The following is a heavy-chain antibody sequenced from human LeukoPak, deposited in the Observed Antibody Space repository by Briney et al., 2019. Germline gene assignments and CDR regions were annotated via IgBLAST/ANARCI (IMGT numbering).Heavy chain of an antibody. D-gene: IGHD6-13*01. CDR2: IYYSGST. J-gene: IGHJ4*02. CDR1: GGSISSSSYY. V-gene: IGHV4-39*07. Sequence: SETLSLTCTVSGGSISSSSYYWGWIRQPPGKGLEWIGSIYYSGSTYYNPSLKSRVTISVDTSKNQSSLKLSSVTAADTAVYYCAGIAAAGTGYWGQGTLVTVSS. CDR3: AGIAAAGTGY.